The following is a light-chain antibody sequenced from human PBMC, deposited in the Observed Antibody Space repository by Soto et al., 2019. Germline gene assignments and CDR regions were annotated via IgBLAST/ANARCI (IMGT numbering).Light chain of an antibody. CDR1: QNIRNY. V-gene: IGKV1-39*01. Sequence: DIQMTQSPSSLSASVRDSVTITCRASQNIRNYLNWYQQKPGRAPKILIYAASSLQSGVPSRFSGGGSGTDFTLTISSLKPEDVATYYCQKYNSALTFGQGTRLEIK. CDR3: QKYNSALT. J-gene: IGKJ5*01. CDR2: AAS.